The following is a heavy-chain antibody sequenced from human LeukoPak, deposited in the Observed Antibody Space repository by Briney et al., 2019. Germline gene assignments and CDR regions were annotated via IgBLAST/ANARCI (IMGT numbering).Heavy chain of an antibody. CDR1: GGSFSGYY. V-gene: IGHV4-34*01. CDR3: ARVLNSSGGDDY. J-gene: IGHJ4*02. Sequence: PSETLSLTCAVYGGSFSGYYWSWIRQPPGKGLEWIGEINHSGSTNYNPSLKSRVTISVDTSKNQFSLKLSSVTAADTAVYYCARVLNSSGGDDYWGQGTLVTVSS. D-gene: IGHD5-18*01. CDR2: INHSGST.